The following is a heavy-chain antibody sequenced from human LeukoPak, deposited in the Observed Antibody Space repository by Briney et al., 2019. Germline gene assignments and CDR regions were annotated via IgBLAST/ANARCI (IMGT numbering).Heavy chain of an antibody. CDR1: GFTFSSYS. CDR3: ARDRQIVLLDY. V-gene: IGHV3-21*01. CDR2: ISSSSSYI. Sequence: GGSLRLSCAASGFTFSSYSMNWVRQAPGKGLEWVSSISSSSSYIYYAGSVKGRFTISRDNAKNSLYLQMNSLRAEDTAVYYCARDRQIVLLDYWGQGTLVTVSS. D-gene: IGHD2-21*01. J-gene: IGHJ4*02.